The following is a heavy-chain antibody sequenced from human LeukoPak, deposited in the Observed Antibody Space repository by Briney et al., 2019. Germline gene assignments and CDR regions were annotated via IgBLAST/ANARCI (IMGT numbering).Heavy chain of an antibody. CDR3: AKGYGWEASYYYYYMDV. CDR2: IKNDGSST. CDR1: GFTFSSYW. D-gene: IGHD1-26*01. V-gene: IGHV3-74*01. Sequence: GGSLRLSCAASGFTFSSYWMHWVRQAPGKGLVWVSRIKNDGSSTYYADSVKGRLTISRDNAKNTLYLQMNSLRAEDTAVYYCAKGYGWEASYYYYYMDVWGKGTTVTISS. J-gene: IGHJ6*03.